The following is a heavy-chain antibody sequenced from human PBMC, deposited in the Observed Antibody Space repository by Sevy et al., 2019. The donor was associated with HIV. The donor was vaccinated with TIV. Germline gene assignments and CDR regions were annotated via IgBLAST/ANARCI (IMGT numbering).Heavy chain of an antibody. Sequence: GGSLRLSCAASGFRFRDYRMNWLRQAPGKGLEWVSYITSSSNTINYADSVKGRFTISRDNGRNSLYLQINSLRHEDTAVYYCARDRGRGEVALDLWGQGTLVTVSS. J-gene: IGHJ5*02. V-gene: IGHV3-48*02. CDR1: GFRFRDYR. CDR3: ARDRGRGEVALDL. D-gene: IGHD3-10*01. CDR2: ITSSSNTI.